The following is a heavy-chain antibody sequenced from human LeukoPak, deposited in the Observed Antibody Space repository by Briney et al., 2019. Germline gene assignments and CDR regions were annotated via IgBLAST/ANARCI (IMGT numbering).Heavy chain of an antibody. D-gene: IGHD4-11*01. CDR2: VFYTGST. CDR1: GGSISSGGKY. CDR3: ARQGIDYSNYVGGYDIDY. Sequence: SQTLSLTCSVSGGSISSGGKYWSWIRQPPEKGLVWIGRVFYTGSTYYNPSLKSRITISVDTSKNQFSLRLSSVTAADTAVYYCARQGIDYSNYVGGYDIDYWGQGTLVTVSS. J-gene: IGHJ4*02. V-gene: IGHV4-31*03.